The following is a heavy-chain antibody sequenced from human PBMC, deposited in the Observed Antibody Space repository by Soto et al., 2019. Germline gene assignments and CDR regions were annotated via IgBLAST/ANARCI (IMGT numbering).Heavy chain of an antibody. Sequence: AAVKVACKASGYTFTGYYMHWVRQAPGQGLEWMGWINPDSGGTNYAQKFQGRVTVTRDTSISTAYMELSRLRSDDTAVYYCAGDRDKHGSESYYGWGQGPLVTVSS. CDR3: AGDRDKHGSESYYG. V-gene: IGHV1-2*02. CDR2: INPDSGGT. D-gene: IGHD3-10*01. J-gene: IGHJ4*02. CDR1: GYTFTGYY.